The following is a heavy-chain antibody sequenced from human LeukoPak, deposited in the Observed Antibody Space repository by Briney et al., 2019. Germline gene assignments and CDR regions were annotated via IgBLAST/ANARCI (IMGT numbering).Heavy chain of an antibody. J-gene: IGHJ4*02. CDR3: ARDRITSGSYYFDY. D-gene: IGHD1-26*01. CDR1: AFTFSDYS. V-gene: IGHV3-48*01. CDR2: ISGRSSTI. Sequence: PWGSLRLSCAASAFTFSDYSMNWVRQAPGKGLEWVSYISGRSSTIYYADSVKGRFTISRDNAKNSMYLQMNSLRAEDTAVYYCARDRITSGSYYFDYWGQGTLVTVSS.